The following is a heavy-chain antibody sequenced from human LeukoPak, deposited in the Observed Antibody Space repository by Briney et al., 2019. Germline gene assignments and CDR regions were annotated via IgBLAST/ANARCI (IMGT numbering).Heavy chain of an antibody. J-gene: IGHJ4*02. V-gene: IGHV1-18*03. Sequence: GASVKVSCKASGYTFTSYGISWVRQAPGQGLEWMGWISTYNGDTDYAQKLQGRVTMTTDTSTSTAYMEVRSLRSDDMAVYYCARDPGQYYDILTGYYTPYYFDYWGQGTLVTVSS. CDR3: ARDPGQYYDILTGYYTPYYFDY. CDR1: GYTFTSYG. CDR2: ISTYNGDT. D-gene: IGHD3-9*01.